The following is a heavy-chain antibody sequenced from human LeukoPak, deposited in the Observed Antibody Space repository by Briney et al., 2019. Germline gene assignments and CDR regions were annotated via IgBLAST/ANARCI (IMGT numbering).Heavy chain of an antibody. CDR2: ITASGTAM. CDR1: GFTFSSYS. CDR3: ASSGSYRFDY. D-gene: IGHD1-26*01. J-gene: IGHJ4*02. Sequence: GGSLRLSCAASGFTFSSYSMNWVRQAPGKGLEWVSHITASGTAMFYADSVKSRFTISRDNAKNSLYLQMNSLRDEDTAVYYCASSGSYRFDYWGQGTLVTVSS. V-gene: IGHV3-48*02.